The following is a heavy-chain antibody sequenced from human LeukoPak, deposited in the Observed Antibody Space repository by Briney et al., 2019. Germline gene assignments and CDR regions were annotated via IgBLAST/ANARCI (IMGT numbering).Heavy chain of an antibody. CDR3: AKIMDRSSSWYFPGEDYYMDV. D-gene: IGHD6-13*01. V-gene: IGHV3-48*03. Sequence: PGGSLRLSCAASGFTFSSYEMNWVRQAPGKGLEWVSYISSSGSTIYYADSVKGRFTISRDNSKNTLYLQMNSLRAEDTAVYYCAKIMDRSSSWYFPGEDYYMDVWGKGTTVTISS. CDR1: GFTFSSYE. J-gene: IGHJ6*03. CDR2: ISSSGSTI.